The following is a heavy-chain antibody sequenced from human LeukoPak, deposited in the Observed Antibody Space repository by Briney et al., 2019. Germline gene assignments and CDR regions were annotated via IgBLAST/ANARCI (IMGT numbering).Heavy chain of an antibody. V-gene: IGHV3-49*03. Sequence: PGGSLRLSCAASGFIFSDYPMSWIRQAPGKGLEWVGFIRSKAYGGTTEYAASVKGRFTISRDDSKSIAYLQMNSLKTEDTAVYYCTRSGYGTGGAFDIWGQGTMVTVSS. CDR3: TRSGYGTGGAFDI. CDR1: GFIFSDYP. J-gene: IGHJ3*02. CDR2: IRSKAYGGTT. D-gene: IGHD6-13*01.